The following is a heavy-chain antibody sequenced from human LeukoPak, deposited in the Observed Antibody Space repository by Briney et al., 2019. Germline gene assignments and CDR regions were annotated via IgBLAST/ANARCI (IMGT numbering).Heavy chain of an antibody. D-gene: IGHD6-13*01. Sequence: GGSLRLSCAASGFTFSGFAMSWIRQAPGKGLEWVSSISRSGESTFYADSVRGRFTISRDNSKNTVALQMESLRAEDTALYYCAKDAYSSSWYVDYWGQGTLVTVSS. CDR3: AKDAYSSSWYVDY. CDR2: ISRSGEST. V-gene: IGHV3-23*01. CDR1: GFTFSGFA. J-gene: IGHJ4*02.